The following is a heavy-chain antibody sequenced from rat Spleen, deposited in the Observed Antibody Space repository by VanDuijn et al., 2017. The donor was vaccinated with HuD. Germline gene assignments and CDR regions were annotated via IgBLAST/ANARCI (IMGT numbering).Heavy chain of an antibody. CDR3: ARRPFDY. J-gene: IGHJ2*01. Sequence: QVQLKESGPGLVQPSQTLSLTCTVSGFSLTSYNVHWVRQPTGKGLEWMGIIWTGGSTDYNSALKSRLSISRDTSKSQVFLKMNSLQNEDTAMYFCARRPFDYWGQGVMVTVSS. V-gene: IGHV2-30*01. CDR1: GFSLTSYN. CDR2: IWTGGST.